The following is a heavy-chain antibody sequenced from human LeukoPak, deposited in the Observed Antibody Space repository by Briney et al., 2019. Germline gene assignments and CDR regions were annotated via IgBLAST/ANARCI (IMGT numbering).Heavy chain of an antibody. D-gene: IGHD2-2*01. CDR2: VIPIFGTT. CDR1: GGTFSTYS. J-gene: IGHJ4*02. V-gene: IGHV1-69*05. CDR3: AVDYCRSTSCYVDY. Sequence: GASVKVSCKVSGGTFSTYSISWVRQAPGQGLEWMGRVIPIFGTTNYAQKFQGRVTITTDESTSTACMELSLRSEDTAIYFCAVDYCRSTSCYVDYWGRGTLITVSS.